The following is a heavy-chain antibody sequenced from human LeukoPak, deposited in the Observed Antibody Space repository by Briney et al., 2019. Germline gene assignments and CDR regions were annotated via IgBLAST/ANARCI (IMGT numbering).Heavy chain of an antibody. Sequence: PSETLSLTCTVSGGSISSSTDFWGWIRQPPGKGLEWIGTIDYSGSTYHNPSLKSRVTISVDTSKNHLSLRLSSVTAADTAVYYCAKHLSSAYGIDAFDIWGRGTMVTVSS. J-gene: IGHJ3*02. D-gene: IGHD5-12*01. CDR1: GGSISSSTDF. CDR2: IDYSGST. V-gene: IGHV4-39*01. CDR3: AKHLSSAYGIDAFDI.